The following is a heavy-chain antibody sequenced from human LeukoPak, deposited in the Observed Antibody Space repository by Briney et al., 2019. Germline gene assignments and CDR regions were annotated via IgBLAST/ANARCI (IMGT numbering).Heavy chain of an antibody. Sequence: GGSLRLSCTASGFLFSSYGLHWVRQAPGKGLEWVARVSHDGNNKYYAGSVKGRFTISRDNSRNTLYLQMDILRAEDTAVYYCARDGRGTTHDGPFDYWGQGTLVTVSS. CDR3: ARDGRGTTHDGPFDY. D-gene: IGHD1-7*01. V-gene: IGHV3-30*01. CDR2: VSHDGNNK. J-gene: IGHJ4*02. CDR1: GFLFSSYG.